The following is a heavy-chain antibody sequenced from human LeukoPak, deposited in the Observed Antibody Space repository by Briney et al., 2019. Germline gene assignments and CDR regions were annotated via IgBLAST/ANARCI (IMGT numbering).Heavy chain of an antibody. V-gene: IGHV4-4*07. CDR2: IYGSGTI. CDR3: ARHRSKWLQSSFDY. CDR1: GGSIRSYY. J-gene: IGHJ4*02. D-gene: IGHD5-24*01. Sequence: SETLSLTCTVSGGSIRSYYWSWIRQPAGKGLEWIGRIYGSGTITYNPSLKSRVTISVDTSKNQFSLKLNSVTAADTAVYYCARHRSKWLQSSFDYWGQGTLVTVSS.